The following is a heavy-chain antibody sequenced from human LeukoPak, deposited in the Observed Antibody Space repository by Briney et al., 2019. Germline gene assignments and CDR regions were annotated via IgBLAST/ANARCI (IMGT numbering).Heavy chain of an antibody. CDR1: GSTFSSYA. Sequence: GGSLRLSCAASGSTFSSYAMHCVRQAPGKGLEWVAVISYDGSNKYYADSVKGRFTISRDNSKNTLYLQMNSLRAEDTAVYYCARDPAGVGATIDYWGQGTLVTVSS. D-gene: IGHD1-26*01. CDR3: ARDPAGVGATIDY. CDR2: ISYDGSNK. J-gene: IGHJ4*02. V-gene: IGHV3-30*04.